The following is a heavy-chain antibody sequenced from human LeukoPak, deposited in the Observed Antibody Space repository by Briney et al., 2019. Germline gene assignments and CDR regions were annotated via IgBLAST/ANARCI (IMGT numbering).Heavy chain of an antibody. Sequence: GASVKVSCKASGGTFSSYAISWVRQAPGQGLEWMGGIIPIFGTANYAQKFQGRVTITADKSTSTAYMELSSLRSEDTAVYYCARDQLGYYYYYMDVWGKGTTVTVSS. D-gene: IGHD6-6*01. CDR1: GGTFSSYA. CDR3: ARDQLGYYYYYMDV. J-gene: IGHJ6*03. V-gene: IGHV1-69*06. CDR2: IIPIFGTA.